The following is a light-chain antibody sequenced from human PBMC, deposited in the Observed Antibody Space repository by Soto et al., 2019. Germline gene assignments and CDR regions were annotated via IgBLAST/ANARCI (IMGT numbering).Light chain of an antibody. CDR1: SSNIGGNT. V-gene: IGLV1-44*01. CDR3: ESWDDSLNGVI. CDR2: SNN. Sequence: QSVLTQPPSASGNPGQRVTISCSGSSSNIGGNTVNWYQLLPGTAPKLLIYSNNQRPSGVPDRFSGSKSGTSASLAISGLQSADEADYYCESWDDSLNGVIFGGGTKVTVL. J-gene: IGLJ2*01.